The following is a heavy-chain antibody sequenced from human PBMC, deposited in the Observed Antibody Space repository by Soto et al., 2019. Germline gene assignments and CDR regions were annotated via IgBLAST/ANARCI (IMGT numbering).Heavy chain of an antibody. CDR1: GFSLSTSGVG. CDR2: IYWDDDK. D-gene: IGHD6-19*01. CDR3: AHSRDSGWHPIFDY. V-gene: IGHV2-5*02. J-gene: IGHJ4*02. Sequence: QITLKESGPTLVKPTQTLTLTCTFSGFSLSTSGVGVGWIRQPPGKALEWLALIYWDDDKRYSPSLKSRLTITKDTPKHQVVLTMTNMDPVDTATYYCAHSRDSGWHPIFDYWGQGTLVTVSS.